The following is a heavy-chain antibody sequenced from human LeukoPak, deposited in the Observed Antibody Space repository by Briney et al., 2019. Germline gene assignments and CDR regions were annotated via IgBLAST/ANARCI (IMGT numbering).Heavy chain of an antibody. J-gene: IGHJ4*02. CDR1: GFTFTNYW. V-gene: IGHV3-7*01. D-gene: IGHD2-15*01. CDR2: IRQDGSET. Sequence: PGGSLRLSCAASGFTFTNYWMSWVRQAPGKGLESVASIRQDGSETYYVDSVKGRFTISRDNAKNSLYLQMNSLRAEDTAMYFCARDGGYCGAGSCYDYWGQGTLVTVSS. CDR3: ARDGGYCGAGSCYDY.